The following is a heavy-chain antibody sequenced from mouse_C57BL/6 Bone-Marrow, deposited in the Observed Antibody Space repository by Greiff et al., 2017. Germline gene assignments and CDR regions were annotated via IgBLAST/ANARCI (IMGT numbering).Heavy chain of an antibody. V-gene: IGHV5-6*01. CDR2: ISSGGSYT. J-gene: IGHJ2*01. D-gene: IGHD2-1*01. CDR3: VFCYYCSLCFDY. CDR1: GFTFSSYG. Sequence: EVQLVESGGDLVKPGGSLKLSCAASGFTFSSYGMSWVRQTPDKRLEWVATISSGGSYTYYPDSVNGRFSISSDNAKNTLYLQMSSLKSEDTTMYYCVFCYYCSLCFDYGGQGTTLTVSS.